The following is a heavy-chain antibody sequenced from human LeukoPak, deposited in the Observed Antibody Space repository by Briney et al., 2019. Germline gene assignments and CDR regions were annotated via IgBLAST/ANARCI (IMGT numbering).Heavy chain of an antibody. CDR2: IYYSGST. V-gene: IGHV4-59*08. J-gene: IGHJ5*02. CDR1: GGSFSSYY. CDR3: ARQGRIAAAGQRENNWFDP. D-gene: IGHD6-13*01. Sequence: PSETLSLTCTVSGGSFSSYYWSWIRQPPGKGLEWIGYIYYSGSTNYNPSLKSRVTISVDTSKNQFSLKLSSVTAAGTAVYYCARQGRIAAAGQRENNWFDPWGQGTLVTVSS.